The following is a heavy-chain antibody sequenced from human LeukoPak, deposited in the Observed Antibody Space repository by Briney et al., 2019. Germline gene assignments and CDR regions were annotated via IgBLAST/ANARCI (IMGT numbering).Heavy chain of an antibody. J-gene: IGHJ6*02. V-gene: IGHV3-23*01. D-gene: IGHD3-3*01. CDR2: ISGSGGST. Sequence: GGSLRLSCAASGFTFSSYAMSWVRQAPGKGLEWVSAISGSGGSTYYADSVKGRFTISRDNSKNTLYLQMNSLRAEDTAVYYYARTTYYDFWSGETGGMDVWGQGTTVTVSS. CDR3: ARTTYYDFWSGETGGMDV. CDR1: GFTFSSYA.